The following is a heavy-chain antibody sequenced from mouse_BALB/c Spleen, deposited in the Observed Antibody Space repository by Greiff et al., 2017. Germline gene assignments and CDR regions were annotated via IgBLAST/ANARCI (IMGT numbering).Heavy chain of an antibody. V-gene: IGHV5-15*02. CDR3: ARDRTGWFAY. CDR1: GFTFSDYG. CDR2: ISNLAYSI. J-gene: IGHJ3*01. D-gene: IGHD4-1*01. Sequence: EVMLVESGGGLVQPGGSRKLSCAASGFTFSDYGMAWVRQAPGKGPEWVAFISNLAYSIYYADTVTGRFTISRENAKNTLYLEMSSLRSEDTAMYYCARDRTGWFAYWGQGTLVTVSA.